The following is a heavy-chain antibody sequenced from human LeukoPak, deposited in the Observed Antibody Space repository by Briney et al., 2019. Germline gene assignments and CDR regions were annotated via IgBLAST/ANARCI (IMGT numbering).Heavy chain of an antibody. D-gene: IGHD3-22*01. V-gene: IGHV3-21*01. CDR2: FSSSSSYI. J-gene: IGHJ4*02. Sequence: GGSLRLSCAASGFTFSSYSMNWVRQAAGKGLEWVASFSSSSSYIYYADSVKGRFTISRDNAKNSLYLQMNSLRAEDTAVYYCARGGSSGYYAFDYWGQGTLVTVSS. CDR1: GFTFSSYS. CDR3: ARGGSSGYYAFDY.